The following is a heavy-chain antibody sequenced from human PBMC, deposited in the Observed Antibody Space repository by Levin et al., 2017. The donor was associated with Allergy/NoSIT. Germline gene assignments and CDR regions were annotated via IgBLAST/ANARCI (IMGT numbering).Heavy chain of an antibody. CDR1: GFTFSLSW. J-gene: IGHJ4*02. CDR2: IKRDGSER. Sequence: PGESLKISCGASGFTFSLSWMSWVRQAPGKGLEWVANIKRDGSERHYADSVKGRFTISRDNAMNSLFLQMDSLRAEDTAVYYCATYSDSGPIGYWGQGTLVTVSS. D-gene: IGHD3-16*01. V-gene: IGHV3-7*01. CDR3: ATYSDSGPIGY.